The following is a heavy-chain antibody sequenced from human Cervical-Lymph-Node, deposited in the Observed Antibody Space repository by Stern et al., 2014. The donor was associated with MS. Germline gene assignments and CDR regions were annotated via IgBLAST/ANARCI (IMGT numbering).Heavy chain of an antibody. D-gene: IGHD6-13*01. V-gene: IGHV1-69*01. Sequence: VQLVQSGAEVKKPGSSVKVSCKASGGTFSSYTISWVRQAPGQGLEWMGGIIPIFRTPNYAQKFQGRVTIPADESTSTAYMELSSLRSEDKAVYYCARDRMSIAAAGTSWFDPWGQGTLVTVSS. CDR1: GGTFSSYT. CDR3: ARDRMSIAAAGTSWFDP. J-gene: IGHJ5*02. CDR2: IIPIFRTP.